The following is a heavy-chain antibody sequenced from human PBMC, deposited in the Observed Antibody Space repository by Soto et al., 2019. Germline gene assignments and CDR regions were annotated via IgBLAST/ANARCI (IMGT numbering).Heavy chain of an antibody. J-gene: IGHJ4*02. CDR2: INSDGSST. CDR3: ARGSYYYDSSGYYHY. V-gene: IGHV3-74*01. D-gene: IGHD3-22*01. CDR1: GFTFSTYA. Sequence: GGSLRLSCAASGFTFSTYAMTWVRQAPVKGLVWVSRINSDGSSTNYADSVKGRFTISRDNAKNTLYLQMNSLRAEDTAVYYCARGSYYYDSSGYYHYWGQGTLVTVSS.